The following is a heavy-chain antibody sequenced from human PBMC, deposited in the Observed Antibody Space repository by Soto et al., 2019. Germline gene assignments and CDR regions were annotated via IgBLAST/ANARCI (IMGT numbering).Heavy chain of an antibody. CDR2: IRGGGVTT. V-gene: IGHV3-23*01. CDR3: AKGRGGSGSLTPRVDF. CDR1: GFTFNNYA. J-gene: IGHJ4*02. Sequence: EVQLLESGGGLVQPGGSLRLSCAASGFTFNNYAMTWVRQAPGKGLEWVSAIRGGGVTTSYADSVKGRFTVSRDGSKNTLYLQMSSLRAEDTALYYCAKGRGGSGSLTPRVDFWGQGTLVTVSS. D-gene: IGHD3-10*01.